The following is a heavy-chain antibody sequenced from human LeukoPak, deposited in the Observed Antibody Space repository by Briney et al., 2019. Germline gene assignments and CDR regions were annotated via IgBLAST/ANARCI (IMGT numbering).Heavy chain of an antibody. J-gene: IGHJ4*02. V-gene: IGHV3-9*01. Sequence: SLRLSCAASGLTFDDYAMHCVGQARGKGLEWVSGISWSSNRIGYADSVRGRFTISRDNAMNSLYLQMNSLRAEDTALYYCAKVGGKYSFGTFDCWGQGTLVTVSS. D-gene: IGHD5-18*01. CDR3: AKVGGKYSFGTFDC. CDR1: GLTFDDYA. CDR2: ISWSSNRI.